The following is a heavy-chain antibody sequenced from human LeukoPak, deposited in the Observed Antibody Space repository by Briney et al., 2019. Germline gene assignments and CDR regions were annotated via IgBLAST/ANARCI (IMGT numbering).Heavy chain of an antibody. CDR2: IYYSGST. Sequence: PSETLSLTCTVSGGSISSYYWSWIRQPPGKGLEWIGYIYYSGSTNYNPSLKSRVTISVDTSKNQFSLKLSSVTAADTAVYYCARQKPSYSSGWNYYFDYWGQGTLVTVSS. D-gene: IGHD6-19*01. CDR1: GGSISSYY. J-gene: IGHJ4*02. V-gene: IGHV4-59*08. CDR3: ARQKPSYSSGWNYYFDY.